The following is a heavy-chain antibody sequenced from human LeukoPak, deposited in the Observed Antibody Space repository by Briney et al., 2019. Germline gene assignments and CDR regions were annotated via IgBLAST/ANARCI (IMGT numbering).Heavy chain of an antibody. J-gene: IGHJ4*02. CDR2: LNIAGNT. Sequence: GGSLRLSCAASGFTVTDNDMGWVRQAPGKGLECVSVLNIAGNTYYADSVKGRFTISRDNAKNSLFLQMNSLRAEDTAVYYCARGGAARPDYWSQGTLVTVSS. V-gene: IGHV3-53*01. CDR1: GFTVTDND. D-gene: IGHD6-6*01. CDR3: ARGGAARPDY.